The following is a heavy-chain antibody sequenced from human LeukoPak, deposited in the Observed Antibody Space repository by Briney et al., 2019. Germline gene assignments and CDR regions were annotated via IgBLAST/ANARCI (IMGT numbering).Heavy chain of an antibody. Sequence: GGSLRLSCAASGFTFDDYAMHWVRQAPGKGLEWVSLISGDGGSTYYADSVEGRFTISRDNSKNTLYLQMNSLRAEDTAVYYCAKDPLRYYDSSGYFANWFDPWGQGTLVTVSS. J-gene: IGHJ5*02. D-gene: IGHD3-22*01. CDR1: GFTFDDYA. CDR2: ISGDGGST. CDR3: AKDPLRYYDSSGYFANWFDP. V-gene: IGHV3-43*02.